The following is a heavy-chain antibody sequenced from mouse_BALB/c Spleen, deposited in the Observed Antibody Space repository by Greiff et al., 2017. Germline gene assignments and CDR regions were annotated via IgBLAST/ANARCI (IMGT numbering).Heavy chain of an antibody. CDR1: GFTFSSYT. V-gene: IGHV5-12-2*01. J-gene: IGHJ3*01. D-gene: IGHD2-2*01. CDR3: ARGDGYDGFAY. Sequence: DVKLVESGGGLVQPGGSLKLSCAASGFTFSSYTMSWVRQTPEKRLEWVAYISNGGGSTYYPDTVKGRFTISRDNAKNTLYLQMSSLKSEDTAMYYCARGDGYDGFAYWGQGTLVTVSA. CDR2: ISNGGGST.